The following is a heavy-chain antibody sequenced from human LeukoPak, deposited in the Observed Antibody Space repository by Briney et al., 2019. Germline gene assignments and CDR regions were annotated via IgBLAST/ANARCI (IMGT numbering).Heavy chain of an antibody. CDR3: ARFSGYKAFDI. V-gene: IGHV4-59*12. CDR1: GGSISNYY. D-gene: IGHD3-10*01. Sequence: SETLSLTCTVSGGSISNYYWSWIRQPPGKGLEWIGYIYSSGSTNYNPSLKSRVTISVDTSKNQFSLKLSSVTAADTAVYYCARFSGYKAFDIWGQGTMVTVSS. CDR2: IYSSGST. J-gene: IGHJ3*02.